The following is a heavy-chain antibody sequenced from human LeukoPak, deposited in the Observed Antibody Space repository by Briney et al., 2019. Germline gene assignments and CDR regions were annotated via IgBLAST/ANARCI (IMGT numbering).Heavy chain of an antibody. V-gene: IGHV4-34*01. CDR2: INHSGST. CDR1: GGSFSGYY. J-gene: IGHJ6*02. Sequence: TSETLSLTCAVYGGSFSGYYWSWIRQPPGKGLEWIGEINHSGSTNYNPSLKSRVTISVDTSKNQFSLKLSSVTAADTAVYYCARDRGGQLEMGMDVWGQGTTVTVSS. D-gene: IGHD6-13*01. CDR3: ARDRGGQLEMGMDV.